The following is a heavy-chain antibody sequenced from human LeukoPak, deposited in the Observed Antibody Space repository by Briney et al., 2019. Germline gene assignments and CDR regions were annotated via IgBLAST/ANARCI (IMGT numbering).Heavy chain of an antibody. Sequence: HPGGSLRLSCAASGFTFSSYAMHWVRQAPGKGLEWVAVISYDGSNKYYADSVKGRFTISRDNSKNTLYLQMNSLRAEDTAVYYCGRFLSMVYAPYYFDYWGQGTLVTVSS. CDR1: GFTFSSYA. CDR3: GRFLSMVYAPYYFDY. CDR2: ISYDGSNK. V-gene: IGHV3-30-3*01. D-gene: IGHD2-8*01. J-gene: IGHJ4*02.